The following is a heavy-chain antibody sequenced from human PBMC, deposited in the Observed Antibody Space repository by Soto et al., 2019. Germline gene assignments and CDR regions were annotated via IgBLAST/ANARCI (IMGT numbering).Heavy chain of an antibody. Sequence: LSETLSLTCAVYGGSFIGYYWSWILQPPWKGLEWIGEINHSGSTNYNPSLKSRVTISVDTSKNQFSLKLSSVTAADTAVYYCARGLMVRGVIITSPTGYYGMDFWGQGTTVTVSS. CDR1: GGSFIGYY. J-gene: IGHJ6*02. D-gene: IGHD3-10*01. V-gene: IGHV4-34*01. CDR3: ARGLMVRGVIITSPTGYYGMDF. CDR2: INHSGST.